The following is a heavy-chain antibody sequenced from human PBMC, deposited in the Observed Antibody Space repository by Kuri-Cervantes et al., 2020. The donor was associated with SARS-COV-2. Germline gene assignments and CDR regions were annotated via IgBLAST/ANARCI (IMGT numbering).Heavy chain of an antibody. J-gene: IGHJ5*02. Sequence: GGSLRLSCAASGFTFSSYSMNWVRQAPGKGLEWVSSISSSSSYIYYADSVKGRFTISRDNAKNTLYLQMNSLRAEDTAVYYCARAPGGMFDPWGQGTLVTVSS. CDR1: GFTFSSYS. CDR2: ISSSSSYI. CDR3: ARAPGGMFDP. D-gene: IGHD1-14*01. V-gene: IGHV3-21*01.